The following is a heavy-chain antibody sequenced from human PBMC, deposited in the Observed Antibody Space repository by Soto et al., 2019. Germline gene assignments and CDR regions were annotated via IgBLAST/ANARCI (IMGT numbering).Heavy chain of an antibody. CDR2: ISSSSSYI. V-gene: IGHV3-21*01. D-gene: IGHD3-10*01. CDR1: GFTFSSYG. J-gene: IGHJ5*02. Sequence: PXGSLRLSFAASGFTFSSYGMNWVRQAPGKGLEWVSSISSSSSYIYYADSVKGRFTISRDNAKNSLYLQMNSLRAEDTAVYYCARTTPLVVRGVIIGKWFDPWGQGTLVTVSS. CDR3: ARTTPLVVRGVIIGKWFDP.